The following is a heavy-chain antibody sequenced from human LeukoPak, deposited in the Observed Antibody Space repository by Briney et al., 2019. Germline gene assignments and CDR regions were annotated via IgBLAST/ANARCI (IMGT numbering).Heavy chain of an antibody. Sequence: GGSLRLSCAASGFTFSSHSMNWVRQAPGKGLEWVSSISSSSSYIYYADSVKGRFTISRDNAKNSLYLQMNSLRAEDTAVYYCARAHPRYYYDFWGQGTLVTVSS. CDR1: GFTFSSHS. V-gene: IGHV3-21*01. CDR2: ISSSSSYI. CDR3: ARAHPRYYYDF. D-gene: IGHD1-14*01. J-gene: IGHJ4*02.